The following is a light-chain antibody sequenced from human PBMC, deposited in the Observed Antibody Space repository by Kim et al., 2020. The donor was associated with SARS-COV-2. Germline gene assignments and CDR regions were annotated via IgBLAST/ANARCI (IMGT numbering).Light chain of an antibody. V-gene: IGLV3-1*01. CDR2: QDS. Sequence: SYELTQPPSVSVSPGQTASITCSGDKLGDKYACWYQQKQGQSPVLVIYQDSKRPSGIPERFSGSNSGNTATLTISGTQAMDEADYYCQAWDSSTAPYVFG. CDR3: QAWDSSTAPYV. J-gene: IGLJ1*01. CDR1: KLGDKY.